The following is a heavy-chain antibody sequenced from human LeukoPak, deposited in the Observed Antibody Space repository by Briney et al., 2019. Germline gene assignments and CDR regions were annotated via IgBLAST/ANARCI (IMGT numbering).Heavy chain of an antibody. V-gene: IGHV3-49*04. CDR1: GFTFGDHA. D-gene: IGHD3-3*01. J-gene: IGHJ6*02. CDR3: ARGPIRLWLHNGMDV. CDR2: IRSIGYGETT. Sequence: PGRSLRLSCITSGFTFGDHAMTWVRQAPGKGLEWVGFIRSIGYGETTEYAPSVKGRFTISRDNSNSIAYLQMNSLNTEDTGIYYCARGPIRLWLHNGMDVWGPGTTVIVSS.